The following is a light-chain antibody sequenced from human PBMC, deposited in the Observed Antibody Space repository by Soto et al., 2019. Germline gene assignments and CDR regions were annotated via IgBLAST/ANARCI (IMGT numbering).Light chain of an antibody. CDR2: GAS. CDR1: QTVSSY. CDR3: QQYGNSPIT. V-gene: IGKV3-20*01. J-gene: IGKJ5*01. Sequence: ENVLTQSPGTLSLSPGERATLSCRASQTVSSYLTWYQQRPGQAPTLLISGASRRATGIPDRFSGSGSGTDFTLTISRLEPEDFALYYCQQYGNSPITFGQGTRLEIK.